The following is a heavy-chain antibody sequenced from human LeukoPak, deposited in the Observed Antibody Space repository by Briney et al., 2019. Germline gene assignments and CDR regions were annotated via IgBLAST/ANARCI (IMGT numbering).Heavy chain of an antibody. D-gene: IGHD3-22*01. CDR3: ARGTMNLDF. CDR1: GFTFDDYA. J-gene: IGHJ1*01. Sequence: GGSLRLSCAASGFTFDDYAMHWVRQAPGKGLEWVSSISSSGSYIYYADSVKGRFTISRDNAKNSLYLQMNSLRAEDTAVYYCARGTMNLDFWGQGTLVIVSS. CDR2: ISSSGSYI. V-gene: IGHV3-21*04.